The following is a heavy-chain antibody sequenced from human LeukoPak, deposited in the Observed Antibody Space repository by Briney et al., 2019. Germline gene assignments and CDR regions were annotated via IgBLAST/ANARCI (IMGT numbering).Heavy chain of an antibody. D-gene: IGHD3-22*01. CDR2: IYSGGST. CDR1: GFTVSSNY. V-gene: IGHV3-53*01. J-gene: IGHJ3*02. CDR3: ARLIVVVIDAFDI. Sequence: GGSLRLSCAASGFTVSSNYMSWVRQAPGKGLEWVSVIYSGGSTYYADSVKGRFLISRDNSKNTLYLQMNSLRAEDTAVYYCARLIVVVIDAFDIWGQGTMVTVSS.